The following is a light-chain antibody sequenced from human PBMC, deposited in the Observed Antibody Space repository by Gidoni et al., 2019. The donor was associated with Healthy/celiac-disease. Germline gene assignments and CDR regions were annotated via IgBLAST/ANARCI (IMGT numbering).Light chain of an antibody. J-gene: IGKJ1*01. Sequence: EIVLTQSPGTLSLSPGERATLSCRASPSVSSRYLAWYQQKPGQAPRLLIYGASSRATGIPDRFSGSGSGTDFTLTISRLEPEDFAVYYCQQYGSSQTFGQGTKVEIK. CDR1: PSVSSRY. V-gene: IGKV3-20*01. CDR3: QQYGSSQT. CDR2: GAS.